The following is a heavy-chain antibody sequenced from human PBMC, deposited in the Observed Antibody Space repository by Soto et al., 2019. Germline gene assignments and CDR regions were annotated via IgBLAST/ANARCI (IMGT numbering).Heavy chain of an antibody. D-gene: IGHD2-2*02. CDR3: ATGLYTLYDPSFDN. CDR1: EYTFTGRT. V-gene: IGHV1-3*01. Sequence: QVELVQSGAEVKKPGASVKVSCKGSEYTFTGRTVHWVRPAPGQMPEWMGWINVVNGDTRYSHNFLGRVTITRDTSATTAYLELSSLRSEDTATYYCATGLYTLYDPSFDNWGQGTLVTVSS. J-gene: IGHJ4*02. CDR2: INVVNGDT.